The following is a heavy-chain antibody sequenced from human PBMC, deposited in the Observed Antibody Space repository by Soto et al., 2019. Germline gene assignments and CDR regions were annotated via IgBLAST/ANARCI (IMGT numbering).Heavy chain of an antibody. J-gene: IGHJ2*01. D-gene: IGHD6-19*01. CDR1: NGSISSRYY. CDR3: AGTAVATHWYFDL. V-gene: IGHV4-39*01. Sequence: LQLQESGPGLVKPSETLSLTCTVSNGSISSRYYWGWLRQTPGKGLEWIASIYYVGSTYYSPSLESRVTISVDTSNNQFSLRLNSVTAADTAVYYCAGTAVATHWYFDLWGRGTLVT. CDR2: IYYVGST.